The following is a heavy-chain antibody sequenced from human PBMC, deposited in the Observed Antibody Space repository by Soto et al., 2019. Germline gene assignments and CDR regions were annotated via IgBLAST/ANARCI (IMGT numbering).Heavy chain of an antibody. CDR3: ARQVHDNTGGGNYSYGLDV. V-gene: IGHV5-51*01. CDR2: IYPADSDT. D-gene: IGHD2-8*02. CDR1: GYSFNSYW. Sequence: GESLKISCEASGYSFNSYWIAWVRQMPGKGLEWMGIIYPADSDTRYSPSFQGQVTISADKYISTAYLQWSSLKASDTAMYYCARQVHDNTGGGNYSYGLDVWGLGTTVTVSS. J-gene: IGHJ6*02.